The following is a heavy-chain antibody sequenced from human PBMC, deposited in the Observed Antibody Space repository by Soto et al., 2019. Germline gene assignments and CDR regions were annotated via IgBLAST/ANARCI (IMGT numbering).Heavy chain of an antibody. V-gene: IGHV4-31*03. D-gene: IGHD2-2*01. J-gene: IGHJ5*02. Sequence: SETLSLTCTVSGGSISSGGYYWSWIRQHPGKGLEWIGYIYYSGSTYYNPSLKSRVTISVDTSKNQFSLKLSSVTAADTAVYYCARVPGIVVVPAAMGSGWFDPWGQGTLVTVSS. CDR1: GGSISSGGYY. CDR2: IYYSGST. CDR3: ARVPGIVVVPAAMGSGWFDP.